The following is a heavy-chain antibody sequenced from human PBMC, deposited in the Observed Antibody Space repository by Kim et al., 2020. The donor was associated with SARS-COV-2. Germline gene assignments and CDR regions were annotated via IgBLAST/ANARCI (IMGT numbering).Heavy chain of an antibody. CDR1: GFTFSDYY. CDR3: ARESWIPGYGMDV. J-gene: IGHJ6*02. Sequence: GGSLRLSCAASGFTFSDYYMSWIRQAPGKGLEWVSYISSSSSYTNYADSVKGRFTISRDNAKNSLYLQMNSLRAEDTAVYYCARESWIPGYGMDVWGQGTTVTVSS. CDR2: ISSSSSYT. D-gene: IGHD5-12*01. V-gene: IGHV3-11*05.